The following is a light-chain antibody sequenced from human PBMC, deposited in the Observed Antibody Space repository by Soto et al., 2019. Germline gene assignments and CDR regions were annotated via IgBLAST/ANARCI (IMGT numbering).Light chain of an antibody. Sequence: EIVLTQSPGTLSLSPGERATLSCKSSQSVDINFLAWYQQKRGQPPRILIYGASSRATGIPDRFSGSGSGTDFTLTITRLEPEDCAVYYCQHFGGSSLTFGGGTNIEIK. CDR1: QSVDINF. J-gene: IGKJ4*01. V-gene: IGKV3-20*01. CDR3: QHFGGSSLT. CDR2: GAS.